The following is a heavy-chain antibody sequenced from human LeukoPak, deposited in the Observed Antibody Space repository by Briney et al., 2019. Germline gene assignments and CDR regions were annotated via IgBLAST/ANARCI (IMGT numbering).Heavy chain of an antibody. CDR1: GFTFSSYA. J-gene: IGHJ5*02. CDR2: ISYDGSNK. CDR3: AKDSSSWYDTGYNWFDP. Sequence: PGGSLRLSCAASGFTFSSYAMHWVRQAPGKGLEWVAVISYDGSNKYYADSVKGRFTISRDNSKNTLYLQMNSLRAEDTAVYYCAKDSSSWYDTGYNWFDPWGQGTLVTVSS. V-gene: IGHV3-30-3*01. D-gene: IGHD6-13*01.